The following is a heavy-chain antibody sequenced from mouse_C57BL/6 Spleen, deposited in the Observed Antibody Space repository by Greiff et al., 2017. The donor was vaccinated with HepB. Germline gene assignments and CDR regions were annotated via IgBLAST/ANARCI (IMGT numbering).Heavy chain of an antibody. CDR1: GFNIKDYY. CDR3: ARSDSSGPWFAY. J-gene: IGHJ3*01. V-gene: IGHV14-2*01. CDR2: IDPEDGEN. D-gene: IGHD3-2*02. Sequence: VQLKESGAELVKPGASVKLSCTASGFNIKDYYMHWVKQRTEQGLEWIGRIDPEDGENKYAPKFQGKATITADTSSNTAYLQLSSLTSEDTAVYYCARSDSSGPWFAYWGQGTLVTVSA.